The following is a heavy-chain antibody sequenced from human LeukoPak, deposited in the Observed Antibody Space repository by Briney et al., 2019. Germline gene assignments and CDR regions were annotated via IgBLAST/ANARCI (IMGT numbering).Heavy chain of an antibody. V-gene: IGHV3-48*03. J-gene: IGHJ4*02. CDR2: ISSSGSTI. D-gene: IGHD1-7*01. CDR3: ARGGTWNSGFDC. Sequence: QPGGSLRLACAVSGFTFSTYEMNWVRQAPGKGLEWVSYISSSGSTIYYADSVKGRFTISRDNAKNSLYLQMISLRAEDTAVYYCARGGTWNSGFDCWGQGTLVTVSS. CDR1: GFTFSTYE.